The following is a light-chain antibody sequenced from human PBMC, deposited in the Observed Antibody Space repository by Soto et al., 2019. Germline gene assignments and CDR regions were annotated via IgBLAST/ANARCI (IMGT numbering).Light chain of an antibody. V-gene: IGKV1-27*01. CDR1: QGISSY. J-gene: IGKJ1*01. CDR2: AAS. CDR3: QKYYSAPET. Sequence: DIQMTQSPSSLSASVGDRVTITCRARQGISSYLAWYQQNPGKVPKVLIYAASTLHSGVPSRFSGSGSGTEFTLTISNVQPEDVATYYCQKYYSAPETFGQGTKVEIK.